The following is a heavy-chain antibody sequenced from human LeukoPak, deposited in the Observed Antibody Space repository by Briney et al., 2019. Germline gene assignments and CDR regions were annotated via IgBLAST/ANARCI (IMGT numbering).Heavy chain of an antibody. CDR3: ARAGYSNAWYGADY. CDR1: GYNFANYW. J-gene: IGHJ4*02. CDR2: IYPGDSNT. D-gene: IGHD6-19*01. V-gene: IGHV5-51*01. Sequence: GESLKISCKGSGYNFANYWIGWVRQMPGKGLEWMGIIYPGDSNTRYSPSFQGQVTISADKSISTAHLQWNSLKASDSAMYYCARAGYSNAWYGADYWGQGTLVTVSS.